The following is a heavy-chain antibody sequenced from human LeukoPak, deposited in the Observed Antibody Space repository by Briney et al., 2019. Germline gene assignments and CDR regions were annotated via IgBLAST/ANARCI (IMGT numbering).Heavy chain of an antibody. V-gene: IGHV3-23*01. CDR2: ISGSGGNT. CDR1: GFTFSSYA. CDR3: AKVGPGAARDY. Sequence: GGSLRLSCAASGFTFSSYAMSWVRQAPGKGLEWVSAISGSGGNTYFADSVKGRFTISRDNSKKTLYLQMSSLRAEDRAVYYCAKVGPGAARDYWGQGTLVTVSS. J-gene: IGHJ4*02. D-gene: IGHD2-15*01.